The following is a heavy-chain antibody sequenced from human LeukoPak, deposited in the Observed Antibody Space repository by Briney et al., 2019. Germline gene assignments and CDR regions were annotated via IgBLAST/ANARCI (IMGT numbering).Heavy chain of an antibody. Sequence: LTGGSLRLSCAASGFTFSSYAMSWVRQAPGKGLEWVSAISGSGGSTYYADSVKGRFTISRDNSKNTLYLQMNSLRAEDTAVYYCAKDPSLELRSLLDYWGQGTLVTVSS. D-gene: IGHD1-7*01. V-gene: IGHV3-23*01. J-gene: IGHJ4*02. CDR3: AKDPSLELRSLLDY. CDR2: ISGSGGST. CDR1: GFTFSSYA.